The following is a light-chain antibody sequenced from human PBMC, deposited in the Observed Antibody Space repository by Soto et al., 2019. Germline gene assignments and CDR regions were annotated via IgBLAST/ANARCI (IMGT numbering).Light chain of an antibody. J-gene: IGKJ4*01. V-gene: IGKV3-15*01. CDR3: QQYNSWPPLT. CDR2: GAS. Sequence: IVMTQSPATLSVSPGERATLSCRASQSVSSNVAWYQQKPGQAPRLLFHGASSRATGIPARFSGSGSGTEFTLTISSLQSEDFAVYYCQQYNSWPPLTFGGGTKVDIK. CDR1: QSVSSN.